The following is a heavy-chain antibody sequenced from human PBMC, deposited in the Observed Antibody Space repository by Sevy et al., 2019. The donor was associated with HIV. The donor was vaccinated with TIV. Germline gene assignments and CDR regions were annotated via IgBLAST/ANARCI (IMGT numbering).Heavy chain of an antibody. V-gene: IGHV1-18*01. J-gene: IGHJ4*02. Sequence: GASVKVSCKASGYTFTDYGIKWMRQAPGQGLEWMGWISTYNGNTNYSQKFQGRVTVTTDTSTKTVYLELRSLRSDDTAVYFCARDRNWLDYWGQGTLVTVSS. CDR3: ARDRNWLDY. D-gene: IGHD1-1*01. CDR2: ISTYNGNT. CDR1: GYTFTDYG.